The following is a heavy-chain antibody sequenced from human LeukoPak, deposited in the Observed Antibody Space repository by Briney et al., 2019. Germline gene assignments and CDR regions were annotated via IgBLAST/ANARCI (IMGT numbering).Heavy chain of an antibody. CDR2: ISGSGDST. J-gene: IGHJ4*02. CDR3: ARGNYGAKNDY. Sequence: PGGSLSLSCAASGFTFSSYGMTWVRQAPGKGLEWVSGISGSGDSTYYADSVKGRFTISRDNSKNTVYLQMNSLRAEDTAVYYCARGNYGAKNDYWGQGTLVTVSS. V-gene: IGHV3-23*01. D-gene: IGHD4-17*01. CDR1: GFTFSSYG.